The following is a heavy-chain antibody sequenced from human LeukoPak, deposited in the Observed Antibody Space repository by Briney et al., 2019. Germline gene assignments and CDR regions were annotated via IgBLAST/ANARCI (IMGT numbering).Heavy chain of an antibody. CDR1: GFTFSNFW. J-gene: IGHJ4*02. D-gene: IGHD5-24*01. CDR2: IKQDETEE. CDR3: ASGRRWLQLVPFNY. Sequence: PGESLRLSCTASGFTFSNFWMGWVRQAPGKGLEWVANIKQDETEEFYLGSVKGRFTISRDNAKNSLYLQMNSLRVEDTAVYYCASGRRWLQLVPFNYWGQGTLVTVSS. V-gene: IGHV3-7*01.